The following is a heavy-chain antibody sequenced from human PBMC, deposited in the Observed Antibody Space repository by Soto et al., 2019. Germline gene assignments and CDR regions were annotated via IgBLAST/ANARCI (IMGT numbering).Heavy chain of an antibody. Sequence: GESLQISCKGSGYSFTTYWIGWVRQLPGKGLEWMGIIYPGDSDTRYSPSFQGQVTISADKSISTAYLQWSSLKASDTAMYYCARHRTSRVGDNPHNKISVGGMDVWGQGTTVTVS. CDR1: GYSFTTYW. D-gene: IGHD3-16*01. CDR3: ARHRTSRVGDNPHNKISVGGMDV. CDR2: IYPGDSDT. J-gene: IGHJ6*02. V-gene: IGHV5-51*01.